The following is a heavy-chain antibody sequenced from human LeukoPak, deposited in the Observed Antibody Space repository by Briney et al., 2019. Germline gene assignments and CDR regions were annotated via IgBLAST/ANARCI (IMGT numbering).Heavy chain of an antibody. CDR2: ISYDGSNK. Sequence: PGGSLRLSCAASGFTFNSYAMHWVRQAPGKGREWVAVISYDGSNKYYADSVKGRFTISRDNSKNTLYLQMNSLRAEDTAVYYCARDRSYYYDTSGYYSWNWFDPWGQGTLVTVSS. CDR1: GFTFNSYA. D-gene: IGHD3-22*01. J-gene: IGHJ5*02. V-gene: IGHV3-30*01. CDR3: ARDRSYYYDTSGYYSWNWFDP.